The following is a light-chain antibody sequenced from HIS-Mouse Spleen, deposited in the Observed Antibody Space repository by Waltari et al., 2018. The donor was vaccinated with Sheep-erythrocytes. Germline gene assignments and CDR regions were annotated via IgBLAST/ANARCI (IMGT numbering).Light chain of an antibody. CDR2: ECS. Sequence: QSALTQPASVSGSPGQSITLSCTGTSSDVGRYNLVSWSQQHPGKAPKLMLYECSKRPSGVSNRFSGSKSGNTASLTISGLQAGDEADYYCCSYAGSSTPWVFGGGTKLTVL. CDR1: SSDVGRYNL. J-gene: IGLJ3*02. V-gene: IGLV2-23*01. CDR3: CSYAGSSTPWV.